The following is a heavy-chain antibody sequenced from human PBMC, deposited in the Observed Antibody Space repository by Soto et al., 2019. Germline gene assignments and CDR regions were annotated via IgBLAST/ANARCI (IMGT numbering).Heavy chain of an antibody. D-gene: IGHD3-22*01. Sequence: PGGSLRLSCAASGFTFSSYSMYWVRQAPGKGLEWVSSISSGSSYIFYADSVKGRFTISRDNAKNSLYLQMSSLRAEDTAVYYCGRDYYDSSAYYRSVYDFYGMDVWGQGTTVTVSS. V-gene: IGHV3-21*01. J-gene: IGHJ6*02. CDR1: GFTFSSYS. CDR2: ISSGSSYI. CDR3: GRDYYDSSAYYRSVYDFYGMDV.